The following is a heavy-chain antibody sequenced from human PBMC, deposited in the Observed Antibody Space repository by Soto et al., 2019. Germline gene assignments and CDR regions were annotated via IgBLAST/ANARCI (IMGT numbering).Heavy chain of an antibody. Sequence: VASVKVSCKASGYTFTGYYMRWVRQAPGQGLEWMGWINPNSGGTNYAQKFQGRVTMTRDTSISTAYMELSRLRSDDTAVYYCARTKSWAVAGLDFDYWGQGTLVTVSS. V-gene: IGHV1-2*02. CDR2: INPNSGGT. CDR1: GYTFTGYY. CDR3: ARTKSWAVAGLDFDY. D-gene: IGHD6-19*01. J-gene: IGHJ4*02.